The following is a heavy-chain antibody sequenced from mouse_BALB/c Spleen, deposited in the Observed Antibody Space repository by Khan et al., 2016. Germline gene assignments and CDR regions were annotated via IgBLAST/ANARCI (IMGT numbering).Heavy chain of an antibody. Sequence: EVKLLESGGGLVQPGGSLKLSCAATGFDFSRYWMSWVRQAPGKGLEWIGEINPDSSTINYTPSLKDKFIISRDNAKNTLYLQMSKVRSEDTALYYCARGGYGWYLDVWGAGTTVTVSS. CDR1: GFDFSRYW. V-gene: IGHV4-1*02. CDR2: INPDSSTI. J-gene: IGHJ1*01. D-gene: IGHD2-10*02. CDR3: ARGGYGWYLDV.